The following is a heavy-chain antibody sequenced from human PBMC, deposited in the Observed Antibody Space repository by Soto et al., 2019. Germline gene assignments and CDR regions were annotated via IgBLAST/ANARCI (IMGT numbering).Heavy chain of an antibody. V-gene: IGHV4-34*01. D-gene: IGHD3-9*01. Sequence: PSETLSLTCAVYGGSFSGYYWSWIRQPPGKGLEWIGEINHSGSTNYNPSLKSRVTISVDTSKNQFSLKLSSVTAADTAVYYCARGVLRYFDWLSRSLYNWFDPWGQGTLVTVSS. CDR2: INHSGST. CDR3: ARGVLRYFDWLSRSLYNWFDP. CDR1: GGSFSGYY. J-gene: IGHJ5*02.